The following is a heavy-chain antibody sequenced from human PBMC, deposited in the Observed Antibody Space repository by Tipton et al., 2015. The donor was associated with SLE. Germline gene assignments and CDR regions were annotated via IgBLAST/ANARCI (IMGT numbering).Heavy chain of an antibody. CDR2: TYYMSKWYN. CDR3: ARDDGSGRRFDV. D-gene: IGHD6-19*01. J-gene: IGHJ3*01. Sequence: GLVKPSQTLSLTCTISGDSVSSNGVAWNWIRQSPSRGLEWLGRTYYMSKWYNDYAVSVKSRLTINPATSKNQFSLQLNSVTPEDTAVYYCARDDGSGRRFDVWGQGTVVTVSS. CDR1: GDSVSSNGVA. V-gene: IGHV6-1*01.